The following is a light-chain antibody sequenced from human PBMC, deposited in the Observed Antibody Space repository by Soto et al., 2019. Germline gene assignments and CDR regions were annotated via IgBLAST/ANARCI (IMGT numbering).Light chain of an antibody. J-gene: IGKJ1*01. Sequence: DIVMTESPDSLAVSLVSRANITCKSSQTVLDSSNNKDCLSWYQQKPGQPPKLLLYWASTREFGVPDRFSGSGSGTDFTLTISSLQPEDVAVYYCQQYNTTPRTFGHGTKVEVK. CDR1: QTVLDSSNNKDC. V-gene: IGKV4-1*01. CDR3: QQYNTTPRT. CDR2: WAS.